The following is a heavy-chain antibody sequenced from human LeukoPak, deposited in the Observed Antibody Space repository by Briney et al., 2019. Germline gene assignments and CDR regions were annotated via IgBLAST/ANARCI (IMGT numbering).Heavy chain of an antibody. Sequence: GGSLRLSCAASGFTFSRYSMNWVRRAPGKGLEWISYISPSSTSIHYADSVKGRFTISRDNAKNSLYLQMNSLRAEDTALYYCARDYDYGDYPGYWGQGTLVTVSS. V-gene: IGHV3-48*01. J-gene: IGHJ4*02. CDR1: GFTFSRYS. CDR2: ISPSSTSI. CDR3: ARDYDYGDYPGY. D-gene: IGHD4-17*01.